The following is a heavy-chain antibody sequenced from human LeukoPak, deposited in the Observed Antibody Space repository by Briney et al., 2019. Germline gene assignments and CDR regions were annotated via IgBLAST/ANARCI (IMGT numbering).Heavy chain of an antibody. J-gene: IGHJ5*02. CDR2: IKHSGST. V-gene: IGHV4-34*01. CDR1: GGSFSGYY. D-gene: IGHD6-19*01. Sequence: SETLSLTCAVYGGSFSGYYWSWIRQPPGKGLEWIGEIKHSGSTNYNPCLKSRVTISVDTSKNQFSLKLSSVTAADTAVYYCARRAVIAVAGTNWFDPWGQGTLVTVSS. CDR3: ARRAVIAVAGTNWFDP.